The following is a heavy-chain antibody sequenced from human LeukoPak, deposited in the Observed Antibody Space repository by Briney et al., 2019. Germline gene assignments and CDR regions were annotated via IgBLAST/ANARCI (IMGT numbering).Heavy chain of an antibody. Sequence: GGSLRLSCGASGFTFSTHGMIWVRQAPGKGLEWVSYISPRSATIYYADSVKGRFTISRDDPRNSLFLQIHSLRAGDTAVYYCARVRGPTVTTWYFDLWGRGTLVTVSS. CDR2: ISPRSATI. CDR1: GFTFSTHG. J-gene: IGHJ2*01. V-gene: IGHV3-48*01. D-gene: IGHD4-17*01. CDR3: ARVRGPTVTTWYFDL.